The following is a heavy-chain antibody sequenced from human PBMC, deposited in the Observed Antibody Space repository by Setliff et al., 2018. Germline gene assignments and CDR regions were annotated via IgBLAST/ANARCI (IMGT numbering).Heavy chain of an antibody. J-gene: IGHJ4*02. V-gene: IGHV4-59*11. CDR2: INHTGTTGST. D-gene: IGHD1-1*01. Sequence: LTLTCTVSGGSSSSHYWSWIRQPPGKGLEWIGEINHTGTTGSTKYNPSLKSRVTISIDKSNNQFSLKLTSMTAADTAVYYCAKGGGRYHSDSWGQGILVTVSS. CDR1: GGSSSSHY. CDR3: AKGGGRYHSDS.